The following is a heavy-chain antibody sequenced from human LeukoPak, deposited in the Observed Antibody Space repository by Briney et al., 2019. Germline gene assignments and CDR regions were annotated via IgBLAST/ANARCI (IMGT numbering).Heavy chain of an antibody. CDR2: ISAYNSNT. CDR1: GYTFTSYG. V-gene: IGHV1-18*01. J-gene: IGHJ5*02. Sequence: ASVKVSCKASGYTFTSYGISWVRQAPGQGLEWMGWISAYNSNTNYAQNLQGRVTMTTDTSTSTAYMELRSLRSDDTAVYYCARDWADLLWFGDPDFDPWGQGTLVTVSS. D-gene: IGHD3-10*01. CDR3: ARDWADLLWFGDPDFDP.